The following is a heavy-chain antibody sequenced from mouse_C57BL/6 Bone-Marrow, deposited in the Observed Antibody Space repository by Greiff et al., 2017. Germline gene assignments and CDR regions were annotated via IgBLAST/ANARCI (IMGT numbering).Heavy chain of an antibody. CDR1: GFSLTSYG. J-gene: IGHJ4*01. CDR2: IWSDGST. CDR3: ARLSKLFYGMDY. D-gene: IGHD6-2*01. V-gene: IGHV2-6*03. Sequence: VKLVESGPGLVAPSQSLSITCTVSGFSLTSYGVHWVRQPPGKGLEWLVVIWSDGSTTYNSALKSRLSISKDNSKSQVFLKRNSLQTADTDMYYCARLSKLFYGMDYWGQGTLVTVSS.